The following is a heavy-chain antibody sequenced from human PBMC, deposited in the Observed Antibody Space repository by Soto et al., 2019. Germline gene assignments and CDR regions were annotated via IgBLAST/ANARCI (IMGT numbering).Heavy chain of an antibody. D-gene: IGHD2-2*01. CDR2: ISAYNGNT. CDR3: AREGTIVVVPAARRAFDI. Sequence: IKVSCKASGYTFTSYGISWVRQAPGQGLEWMGWISAYNGNTNYAQKLQGRVTMTTDTSTSTAYMELRSLRSDDTAVYYCAREGTIVVVPAARRAFDIWGQGTMVTVSS. J-gene: IGHJ3*02. V-gene: IGHV1-18*01. CDR1: GYTFTSYG.